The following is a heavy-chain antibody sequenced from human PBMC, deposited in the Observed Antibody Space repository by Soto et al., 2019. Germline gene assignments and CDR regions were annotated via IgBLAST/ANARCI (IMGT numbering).Heavy chain of an antibody. V-gene: IGHV1-69*13. CDR2: IIPIFGTA. D-gene: IGHD3-3*01. Sequence: SVKVSCKASGGTFSSYAISWVRQAPGQGLEWMGGIIPIFGTANYAQKFQGRVTITADESTSTAYMELSSLRSEDTAVYYCASFWSGYFWFDPWGQGTLVTVSS. J-gene: IGHJ5*02. CDR3: ASFWSGYFWFDP. CDR1: GGTFSSYA.